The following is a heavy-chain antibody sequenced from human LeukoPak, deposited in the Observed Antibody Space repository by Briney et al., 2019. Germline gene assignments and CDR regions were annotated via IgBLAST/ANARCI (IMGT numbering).Heavy chain of an antibody. CDR2: IYYSGST. J-gene: IGHJ4*02. Sequence: SETLSLTCTVSGGSISSYYWSWIRQPPGKGLEWIGYIYYSGSTNYNPSLKSRVTISVDTSKNQFSLKLSSVTAADTAVYYCASTTYDILTGYYGPLAFDYWGQGTLVTVSS. CDR1: GGSISSYY. D-gene: IGHD3-9*01. V-gene: IGHV4-59*08. CDR3: ASTTYDILTGYYGPLAFDY.